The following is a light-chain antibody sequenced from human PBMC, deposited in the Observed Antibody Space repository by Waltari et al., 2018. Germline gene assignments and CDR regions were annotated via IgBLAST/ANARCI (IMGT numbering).Light chain of an antibody. CDR1: SSXXXXXXX. Sequence: QSALTQPASVSGSPGQSITISCTGTSSXXXXXXXXSWYQQHPGKAPKLMIYEVYKRPSGVSNRFSGSKSGNTASLTISGLQAEDEADYYCCSYAGSSTFTFGGGTKLTVL. V-gene: IGLV2-23*02. CDR3: CSYAGSSTFT. J-gene: IGLJ2*01. CDR2: EVY.